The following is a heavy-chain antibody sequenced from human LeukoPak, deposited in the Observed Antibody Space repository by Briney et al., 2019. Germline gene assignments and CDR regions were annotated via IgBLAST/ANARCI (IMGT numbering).Heavy chain of an antibody. V-gene: IGHV3-48*01. CDR1: EFTFSSYS. CDR2: ISSSSSTI. J-gene: IGHJ4*02. CDR3: AKQLGYCSDGSCYFPY. D-gene: IGHD2-15*01. Sequence: GGSLRLSCAASEFTFSSYSMNWVRQAPGKGLEWVSYISSSSSTIYYADSVQGRFTISRDNSKSTLCLQMNSLRAEDTAVYYCAKQLGYCSDGSCYFPYWGQGTLVTVSS.